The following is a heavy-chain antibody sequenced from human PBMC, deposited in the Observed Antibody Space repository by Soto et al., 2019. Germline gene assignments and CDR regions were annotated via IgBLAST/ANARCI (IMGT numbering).Heavy chain of an antibody. J-gene: IGHJ6*02. Sequence: QVQLVESGGGVVQPGRSLRLSCAASGFTFSSYAMHWVRQAPGKGLEWVAVISYDGSNKYYADSVKGRFTISRDNSKNTQYLQMTSLRAEDTAVYYCASRSSGWYALPYYYYGMDVWGQGTTVTVSS. CDR1: GFTFSSYA. D-gene: IGHD6-19*01. CDR2: ISYDGSNK. CDR3: ASRSSGWYALPYYYYGMDV. V-gene: IGHV3-30-3*01.